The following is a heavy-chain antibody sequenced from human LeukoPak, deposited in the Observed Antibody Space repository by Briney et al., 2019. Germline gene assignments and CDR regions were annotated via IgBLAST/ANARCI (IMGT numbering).Heavy chain of an antibody. CDR3: VRGAPFDY. V-gene: IGHV3-74*01. J-gene: IGHJ4*02. CDR1: GFTFSSYW. CDR2: INSDGSNI. Sequence: GESLKISCAGSGFTFSSYWMHWVRQGQGKKGLLWVARINSDGSNIRYADSVEGRFTISRDNAKNTLDLQMNSLRAEDTAVYYCVRGAPFDYWGQGTLVTVSS.